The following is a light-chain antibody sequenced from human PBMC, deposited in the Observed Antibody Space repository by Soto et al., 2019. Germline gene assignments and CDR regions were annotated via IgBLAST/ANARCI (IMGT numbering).Light chain of an antibody. V-gene: IGKV3-20*01. CDR1: QSVSSSY. J-gene: IGKJ3*01. Sequence: EIVLTQSPGTLSLSPGERATLSCRASQSVSSSYLAWYQQKPGQAPGLLIYGASSRATGIPDRFSGSGSGTDFTLTISRLEPEDFAVYYCQQYGSSPPEVTFGPGTKVDIK. CDR3: QQYGSSPPEVT. CDR2: GAS.